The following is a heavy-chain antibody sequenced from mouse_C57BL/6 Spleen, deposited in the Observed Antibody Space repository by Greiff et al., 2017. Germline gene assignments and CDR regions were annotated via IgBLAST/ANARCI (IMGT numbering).Heavy chain of an antibody. J-gene: IGHJ1*03. CDR1: GFTFSDYG. Sequence: EVQLVESGGGLVKPGGSLTLSCAASGFTFSDYGMHWVRQAPEKGLEWVAYISSGSSTIYYADPVKGRFTLSRDNAKNTLFLQMTSLRSEDTAMYYCARRAYYSNRDWYFDVWGTGTTVTVSS. CDR3: ARRAYYSNRDWYFDV. D-gene: IGHD2-5*01. CDR2: ISSGSSTI. V-gene: IGHV5-17*01.